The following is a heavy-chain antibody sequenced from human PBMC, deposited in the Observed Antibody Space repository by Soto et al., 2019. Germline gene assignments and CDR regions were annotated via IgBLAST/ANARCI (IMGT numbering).Heavy chain of an antibody. CDR3: ARGSSRGYGMDV. CDR1: GLTFSSYS. D-gene: IGHD3-10*01. Sequence: EVQLVESGGGLVKPGGSLRLSCAASGLTFSSYSMNWVRQAPGKWLEWVSSISSRSSYIYYADSVTGRFTISRDNAKNSLYLQMNSLRAEDTAVYYCARGSSRGYGMDVWGQGTTVTVSS. CDR2: ISSRSSYI. V-gene: IGHV3-21*01. J-gene: IGHJ6*02.